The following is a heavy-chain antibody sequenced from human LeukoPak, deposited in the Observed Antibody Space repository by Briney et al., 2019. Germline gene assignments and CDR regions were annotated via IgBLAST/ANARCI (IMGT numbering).Heavy chain of an antibody. J-gene: IGHJ4*02. D-gene: IGHD2-15*01. CDR2: INPSGGST. V-gene: IGHV1-46*01. CDR3: ARDHRHCSGGSCYSESHFDY. Sequence: ASVKVSCKASGYTFTSYYMHWVRQAPGQGLEWMGIINPSGGSTSYAQKSQGRVTMTRDTSTSTVYMELSSLRSEDTAVYYCARDHRHCSGGSCYSESHFDYWGQGTLVTVSS. CDR1: GYTFTSYY.